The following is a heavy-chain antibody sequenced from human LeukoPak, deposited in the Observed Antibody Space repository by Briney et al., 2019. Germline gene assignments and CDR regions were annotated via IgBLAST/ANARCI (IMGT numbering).Heavy chain of an antibody. Sequence: PSETLSLTCTVSGGSISSYYWSWIRQPAGKGLEWIGRIYTSGSTNYNPSLKSRVTISVDTSKNQFSLKLSSVTAADTAVYYCARCNLIKGDYWYAFDIWGQGTMVTVSS. CDR3: ARCNLIKGDYWYAFDI. J-gene: IGHJ3*02. V-gene: IGHV4-4*07. CDR2: IYTSGST. D-gene: IGHD4-17*01. CDR1: GGSISSYY.